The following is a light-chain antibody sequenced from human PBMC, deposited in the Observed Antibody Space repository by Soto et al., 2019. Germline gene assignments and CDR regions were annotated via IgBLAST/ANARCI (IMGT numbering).Light chain of an antibody. Sequence: QSALTQPRSVSGSPGQSVTISCTGTSRDVGVYNFVSWYQQHPGKAPKLMIYDVSERPSGVPDRFSGSKSGNTASLTISGLQPEDEADYYCCSYAGSYNLVFGGETKLTVL. CDR2: DVS. CDR3: CSYAGSYNLV. J-gene: IGLJ2*01. V-gene: IGLV2-11*01. CDR1: SRDVGVYNF.